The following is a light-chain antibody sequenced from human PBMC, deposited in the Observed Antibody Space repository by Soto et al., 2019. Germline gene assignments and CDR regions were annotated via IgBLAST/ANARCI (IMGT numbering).Light chain of an antibody. V-gene: IGKV3-20*01. Sequence: EIVLTQSPGSLSLSPGERATLSCRASQSVSSTFFAWNQQRAGQAPRLLMYGASSRTTGIPERFSGSRSVIDVILTISRLEPEDFGVYYCQQFESSVTFGQGTKVEIK. CDR1: QSVSSTF. CDR2: GAS. J-gene: IGKJ1*01. CDR3: QQFESSVT.